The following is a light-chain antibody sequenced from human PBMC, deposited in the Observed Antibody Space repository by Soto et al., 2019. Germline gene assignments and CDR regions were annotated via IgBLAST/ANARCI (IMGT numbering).Light chain of an antibody. CDR2: DVS. V-gene: IGLV2-14*01. CDR1: SSDVGGYNY. Sequence: QSVLTQPASVSGSPGQSITISCTGTSSDVGGYNYVSWYQQHPGKAHKLMIYDVSNRPSGVSNRFSGSKSGNTASLTISGLQAEDEADYYCSSYTTSGSLVFGGGTKLTVL. CDR3: SSYTTSGSLV. J-gene: IGLJ2*01.